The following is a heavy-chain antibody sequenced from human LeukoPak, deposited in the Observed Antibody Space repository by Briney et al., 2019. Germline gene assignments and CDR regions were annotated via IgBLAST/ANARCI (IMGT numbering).Heavy chain of an antibody. V-gene: IGHV5-51*01. J-gene: IGHJ4*02. CDR2: IYPDADT. CDR3: ARHEVPCSGGRCSSGYVRAFDY. D-gene: IGHD2-15*01. Sequence: GGALQISFKGSGYRFSSYWIGWVRPMPGKGLEWMGIIYPDADTRYNPSFQGQVTISADKSISTAYLQWSSLKASDTAMYYCARHEVPCSGGRCSSGYVRAFDYWGQGTLVTVSS. CDR1: GYRFSSYW.